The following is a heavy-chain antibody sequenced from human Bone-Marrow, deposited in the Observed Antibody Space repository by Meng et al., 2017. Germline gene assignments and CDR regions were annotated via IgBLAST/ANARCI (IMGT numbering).Heavy chain of an antibody. J-gene: IGHJ5*02. CDR3: ARGSGSPEYCSSTSCYSGGWFDP. D-gene: IGHD2-2*02. CDR1: GGSISSSNW. V-gene: IGHV4-4*02. CDR2: INHSGST. Sequence: QVQLQESGPGLVKPSGTLSLTCAVSGGSISSSNWWSWIRQPPGKGLEWIGEINHSGSTNYNPSLKSRVTISVDTSKNQFSLKLSSVTAADTAVYYCARGSGSPEYCSSTSCYSGGWFDPWGQGTLVTVSS.